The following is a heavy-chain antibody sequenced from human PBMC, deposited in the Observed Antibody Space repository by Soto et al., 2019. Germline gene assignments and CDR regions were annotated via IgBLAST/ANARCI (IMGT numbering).Heavy chain of an antibody. J-gene: IGHJ6*02. CDR1: GGSISSYY. Sequence: SETMSLTCTVSGGSISSYYWSWIRQPPGKGLEWIGYIYYSGSTNYNPSLKSRVTISVDTSKNQFSLKLSSVTAADTAGYYCAIDGAEQELASEGYYYYSYGMEVWGQGTTVTVS. CDR2: IYYSGST. CDR3: AIDGAEQELASEGYYYYSYGMEV. D-gene: IGHD6-13*01. V-gene: IGHV4-59*01.